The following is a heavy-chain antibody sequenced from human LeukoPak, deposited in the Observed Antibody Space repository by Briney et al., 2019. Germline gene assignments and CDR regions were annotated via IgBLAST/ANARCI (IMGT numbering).Heavy chain of an antibody. CDR1: GGSISSSSYY. D-gene: IGHD2-15*01. Sequence: SETLSLTCTVSGGSISSSSYYWGWIRQPPGKGLEWIGSIYYRGSTYYNPSLKSRVTISVDTAKNQFSLKLSSVTAADTAVYYCARLVREDCSGGSCYYYFDYWGQGTLVTVSS. CDR3: ARLVREDCSGGSCYYYFDY. J-gene: IGHJ4*02. CDR2: IYYRGST. V-gene: IGHV4-39*01.